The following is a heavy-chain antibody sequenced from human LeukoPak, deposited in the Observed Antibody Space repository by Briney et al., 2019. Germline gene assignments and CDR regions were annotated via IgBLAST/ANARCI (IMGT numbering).Heavy chain of an antibody. CDR1: GGSISSYY. CDR2: IYYSGST. J-gene: IGHJ4*02. D-gene: IGHD3-22*01. CDR3: ARSGGYYDSSGYGLTHLFDY. Sequence: SETLSLTCTVSGGSISSYYWSWLRQPPGKGLGWIGYIYYSGSTNYNPSLKSRVTISVDTSKNQFSLKLSSVTAADTAVYYCARSGGYYDSSGYGLTHLFDYWGQGTLVTVSS. V-gene: IGHV4-59*01.